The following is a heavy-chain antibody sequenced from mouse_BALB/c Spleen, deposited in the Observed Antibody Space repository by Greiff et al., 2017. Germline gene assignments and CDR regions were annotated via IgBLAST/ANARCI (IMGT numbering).Heavy chain of an antibody. D-gene: IGHD2-3*01. CDR1: GFTFSSYA. CDR3: ARAPDGYSFAMDY. V-gene: IGHV5-9-4*01. J-gene: IGHJ4*01. CDR2: ISSGGSYT. Sequence: EVMLVESGGGLVKPGGSLKLSCAASGFTFSSYAMSWVRQSPEKRLEWVAEISSGGSYTYYPDTVTGRFTISRDNAKNTLYLEMSSLRSEDTAMYYCARAPDGYSFAMDYWGQGTSVTVSS.